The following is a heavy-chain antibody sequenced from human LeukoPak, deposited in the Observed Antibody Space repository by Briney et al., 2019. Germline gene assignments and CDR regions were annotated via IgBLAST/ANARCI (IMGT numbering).Heavy chain of an antibody. CDR2: MKQDGSEK. V-gene: IGHV3-7*01. CDR3: ARERRRGGTPDAFDI. CDR1: GFTFSDYW. Sequence: PGGSLRLSCAASGFTFSDYWMNWVRQTPGKGLEWVANMKQDGSEKYYVDSVKGRFTISRDNTKNSLYLQMNSLRAEDTAVYYCARERRRGGTPDAFDIWGPGTMVTVSS. J-gene: IGHJ3*02. D-gene: IGHD1-1*01.